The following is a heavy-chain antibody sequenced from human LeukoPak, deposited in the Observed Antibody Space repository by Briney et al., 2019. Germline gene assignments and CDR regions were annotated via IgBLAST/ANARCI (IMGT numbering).Heavy chain of an antibody. CDR2: ISESGST. CDR3: AKGGISSRPGLDY. D-gene: IGHD6-6*01. Sequence: TGGSLRPSCAASGFTFSNYAMSWVRQAPGKGLEWVSSISESGSTYYADSVKGRFTISRDNSKNTLYLQMNSLRAEETAVYYCAKGGISSRPGLDYWAQGTLVTVSS. J-gene: IGHJ4*02. CDR1: GFTFSNYA. V-gene: IGHV3-23*01.